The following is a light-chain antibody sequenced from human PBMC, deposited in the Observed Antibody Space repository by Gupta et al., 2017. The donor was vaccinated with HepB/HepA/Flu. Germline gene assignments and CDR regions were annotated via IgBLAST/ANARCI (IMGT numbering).Light chain of an antibody. CDR1: QSISSY. J-gene: IGKJ1*01. CDR2: AAS. V-gene: IGKV1-39*01. CDR3: QQRDSTPMT. Sequence: DIQMTQSPSSLSASVGDRVTITCRASQSISSYLNWYQQKPGKAPKLLIYAASRVQSGVPSRFSGSGSGTDFTLTISRLQPEDFATYYCQQRDSTPMTFGQGTKVEIK.